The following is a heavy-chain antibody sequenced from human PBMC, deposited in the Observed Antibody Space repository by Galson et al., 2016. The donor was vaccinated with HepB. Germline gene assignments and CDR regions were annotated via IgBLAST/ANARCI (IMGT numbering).Heavy chain of an antibody. CDR3: ARHVGVPGTRGFDY. CDR1: GGSISSSNW. CDR2: IYHSGTA. V-gene: IGHV4-4*02. J-gene: IGHJ4*02. Sequence: ETLSLTCAVSGGSISSSNWWTWVRQPPGKGLEWNGEIYHSGTANYNPSLESRGTMSLDKSKNQISLKVTSVTAADTAVYYCARHVGVPGTRGFDYWGQGTLVTVSS. D-gene: IGHD2-2*01.